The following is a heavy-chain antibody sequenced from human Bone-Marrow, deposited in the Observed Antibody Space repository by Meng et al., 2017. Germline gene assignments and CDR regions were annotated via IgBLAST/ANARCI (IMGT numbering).Heavy chain of an antibody. CDR1: GFTFSNAW. D-gene: IGHD3-22*01. Sequence: GESLKISCAASGFTFSNAWMSWVRQAPGKGLEWVGRIKSKTDGGTTDYAAPVKGRFTISRDDSKNTLYLQMNSLKTEDTAVYYCTTEYYYDSIGYNEGDAFDIWAQGTMAT. CDR3: TTEYYYDSIGYNEGDAFDI. CDR2: IKSKTDGGTT. V-gene: IGHV3-15*01. J-gene: IGHJ3*02.